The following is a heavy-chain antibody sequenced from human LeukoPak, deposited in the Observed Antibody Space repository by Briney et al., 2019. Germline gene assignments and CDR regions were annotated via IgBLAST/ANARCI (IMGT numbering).Heavy chain of an antibody. Sequence: SETLSLTCAVYGGSFSSYYWSWIRQPPGKGLEWIGEINHSGSTNYNPSLKSRVTISVDTSKNQFSLKLSSVTAADTAVYYCARGRSSKIVYYMDVWGKGTTVTVSS. J-gene: IGHJ6*03. D-gene: IGHD6-13*01. CDR2: INHSGST. CDR1: GGSFSSYY. CDR3: ARGRSSKIVYYMDV. V-gene: IGHV4-34*01.